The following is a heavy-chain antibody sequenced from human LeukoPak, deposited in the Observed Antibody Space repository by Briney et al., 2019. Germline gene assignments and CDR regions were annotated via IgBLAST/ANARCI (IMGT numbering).Heavy chain of an antibody. CDR1: GFTFSSYG. D-gene: IGHD3-10*01. V-gene: IGHV3-23*01. Sequence: GGSLRLSCAASGFTFSSYGMSWVRQAPGKGLEWVSAISGSGGSTYHADSVKGRFTISRDNSKNTLYLQMNNLRAEDTAVYYCASARSQYYFDYWGQGTLVTVSS. CDR3: ASARSQYYFDY. J-gene: IGHJ4*02. CDR2: ISGSGGST.